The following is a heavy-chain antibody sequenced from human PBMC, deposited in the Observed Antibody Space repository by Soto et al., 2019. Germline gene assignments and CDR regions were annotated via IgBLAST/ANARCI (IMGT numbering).Heavy chain of an antibody. D-gene: IGHD6-6*01. CDR2: IYYSGST. CDR3: ARSGQGWQLPNY. CDR1: GGSISIGGYY. V-gene: IGHV4-31*03. J-gene: IGHJ4*02. Sequence: SETLSLTCTVSGGSISIGGYYWSCMRQHPGKGLEWIGYIYYSGSTYYNPSLKSRVTISVDTSKNQFSLKLSSVTAADTAVYYCARSGQGWQLPNYWGQGTLVTVSS.